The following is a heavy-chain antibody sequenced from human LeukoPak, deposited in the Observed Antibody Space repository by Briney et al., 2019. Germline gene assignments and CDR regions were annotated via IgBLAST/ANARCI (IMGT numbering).Heavy chain of an antibody. CDR2: INHSGST. D-gene: IGHD3-10*01. Sequence: PSETLSLTCAVYGGSFSGYYWSWIRQPPGKGLEWIGEINHSGSTNYNPSLKSRVTISVDTSKNQFSLKLSSVTAADTAVYYCARIESGSYLPDYWGQGTLVTVSS. V-gene: IGHV4-34*01. CDR1: GGSFSGYY. CDR3: ARIESGSYLPDY. J-gene: IGHJ4*02.